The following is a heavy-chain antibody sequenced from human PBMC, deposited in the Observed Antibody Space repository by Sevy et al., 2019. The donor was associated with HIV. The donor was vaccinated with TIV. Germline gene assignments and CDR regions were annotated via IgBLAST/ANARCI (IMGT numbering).Heavy chain of an antibody. V-gene: IGHV1-2*06. CDR1: GYTFTGYY. CDR2: INPSSGGT. D-gene: IGHD6-13*01. Sequence: ASVKVSCKASGYTFTGYYMHWVRQAPGQGLEWMGRINPSSGGTIYAQRFQGRVTMTRDTSISTAYMELSRLRSDDTAVYCCARSTYSSNSGWALDIWGQGTKVTVSS. J-gene: IGHJ3*02. CDR3: ARSTYSSNSGWALDI.